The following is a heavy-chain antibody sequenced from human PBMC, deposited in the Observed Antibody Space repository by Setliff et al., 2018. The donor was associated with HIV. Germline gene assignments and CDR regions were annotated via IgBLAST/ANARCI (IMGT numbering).Heavy chain of an antibody. J-gene: IGHJ6*03. V-gene: IGHV1-58*02. CDR1: GFTFTRSA. CDR2: IVVGSGNT. Sequence: EASVKVSCKASGFTFTRSAMQWVRQARGRRLEWIGWIVVGSGNTNYAQKFEERVNITRDMSTSTSYMELTNLRSDDTAVYYCAARPGVDSNGYYDYYYMDVWGKGTTVTVSS. CDR3: AARPGVDSNGYYDYYYMDV. D-gene: IGHD3-22*01.